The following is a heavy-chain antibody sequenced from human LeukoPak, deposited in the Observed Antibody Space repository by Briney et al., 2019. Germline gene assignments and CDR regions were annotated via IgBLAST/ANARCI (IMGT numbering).Heavy chain of an antibody. CDR3: ARGQGATVPKVGKNWFDP. CDR1: VGSISGYH. D-gene: IGHD1-26*01. V-gene: IGHV4-34*01. CDR2: VNESGGT. Sequence: SETLSLTCAVYVGSISGYHWNWIRQPPGKGPEWIGEVNESGGTNINPSLRSRVILSVDTSMNQFSLKLISVTAADTGVYYCARGQGATVPKVGKNWFDPWGHGTRVIVSP. J-gene: IGHJ5*02.